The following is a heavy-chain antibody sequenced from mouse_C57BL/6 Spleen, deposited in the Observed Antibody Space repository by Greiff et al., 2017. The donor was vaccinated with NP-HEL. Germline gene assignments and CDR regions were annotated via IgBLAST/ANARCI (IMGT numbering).Heavy chain of an antibody. CDR2: ISNGGGST. J-gene: IGHJ3*01. D-gene: IGHD2-4*01. Sequence: EVQLVESGGGLVQPGGSLKLSCAASGFTFSDYYMYWVRQTPEKRLEWVAYISNGGGSTYYPDTVKGRFTISRANAKNTLYLQMSRLKSEDTAMYYCARAGLRPWFAYWGQGTLVTVSA. CDR1: GFTFSDYY. CDR3: ARAGLRPWFAY. V-gene: IGHV5-12*01.